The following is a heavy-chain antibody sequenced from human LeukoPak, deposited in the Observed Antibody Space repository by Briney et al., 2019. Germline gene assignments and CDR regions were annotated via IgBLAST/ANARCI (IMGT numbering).Heavy chain of an antibody. CDR2: VSSNGAKT. CDR1: GFTFSSYA. CDR3: AKDLNFMT. D-gene: IGHD1-1*01. J-gene: IGHJ5*02. V-gene: IGHV3-23*01. Sequence: PGGSLRLSCAASGFTFSSYAITWVRQAPGKGLEWVSAVSSNGAKTYYADSVKGRFTISRDNYKNMVFLQMNSLRAEDTAVYYCAKDLNFMTWGQGTLVTVSS.